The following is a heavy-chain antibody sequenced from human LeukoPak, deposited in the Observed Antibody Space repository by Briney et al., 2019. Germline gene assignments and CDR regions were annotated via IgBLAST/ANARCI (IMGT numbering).Heavy chain of an antibody. CDR1: GGSISSGSYY. V-gene: IGHV4-61*02. CDR3: AADSAGFDP. Sequence: SETLSLTCTVSGGSISSGSYYWSWIRQPAGKGLEWIGRIYTSGSTNYNPSLKSRVTISVDTSKNQFSLKLSSVTAADTAVYYCAADSAGFDPWGQGTLVTVSS. J-gene: IGHJ5*02. CDR2: IYTSGST.